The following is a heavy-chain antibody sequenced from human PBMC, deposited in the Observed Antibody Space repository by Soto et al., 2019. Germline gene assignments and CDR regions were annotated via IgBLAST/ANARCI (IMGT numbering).Heavy chain of an antibody. CDR2: ISGSGDDT. J-gene: IGHJ4*02. Sequence: QLLESGGGFVQPGGSLRLSCVASGFTFSNFAMAWVRQAPGEGREWVSAISGSGDDTFYADSMKGRFTISRDNSKDTLYLQINSLRAEDTAVYSCANPIPKTGTTFGFWGQGTLVTVSS. CDR3: ANPIPKTGTTFGF. CDR1: GFTFSNFA. D-gene: IGHD1-1*01. V-gene: IGHV3-23*01.